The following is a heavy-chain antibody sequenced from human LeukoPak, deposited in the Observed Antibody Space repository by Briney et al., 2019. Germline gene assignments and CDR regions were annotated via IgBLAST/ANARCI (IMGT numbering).Heavy chain of an antibody. J-gene: IGHJ5*02. Sequence: SQTLSLTCAISGDSVSSNSAAWNWIRQSPSRGLEWLGRTYYRSKWYNDYAVSVKSRITINPDTSKNQFSLHLNSVTPEDTAVYYCASTLSIGGNYIDWFDPWGQGTLVTVSS. CDR2: TYYRSKWYN. D-gene: IGHD4-23*01. CDR3: ASTLSIGGNYIDWFDP. CDR1: GDSVSSNSAA. V-gene: IGHV6-1*01.